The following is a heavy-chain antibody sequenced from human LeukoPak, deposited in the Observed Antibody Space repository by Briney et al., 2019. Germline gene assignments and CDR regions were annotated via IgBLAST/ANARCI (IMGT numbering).Heavy chain of an antibody. D-gene: IGHD5-24*01. V-gene: IGHV3-7*01. CDR3: ARGGWLRRFDY. CDR1: GFTFSSYW. Sequence: GGSLRLSCAASGFTFSSYWMSWVRQGPGKGLEWVANIKLDGSDKYYVDSVKGRFTISRDNAKNSLYLQMNSLRAEDTAVYYCARGGWLRRFDYWGQGTLVTVSS. CDR2: IKLDGSDK. J-gene: IGHJ4*02.